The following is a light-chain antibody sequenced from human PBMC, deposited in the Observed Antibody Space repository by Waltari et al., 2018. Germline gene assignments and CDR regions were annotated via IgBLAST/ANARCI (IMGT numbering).Light chain of an antibody. V-gene: IGLV1-44*01. CDR2: SIS. CDR1: TSNIGGNS. CDR3: AVWDDSVSGWV. Sequence: QYVLTQPPSLSRTPGQWVTISCSGTTSNIGGNSVTWYQQVPGKAPKLLIYSISQRPSGVPARFSRSKSGTSASLAISGLQPEDEADYYCAVWDDSVSGWVFGGGTKLTVL. J-gene: IGLJ3*02.